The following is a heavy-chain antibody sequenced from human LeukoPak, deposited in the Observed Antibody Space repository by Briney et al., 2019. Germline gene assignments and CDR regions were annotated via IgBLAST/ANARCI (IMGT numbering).Heavy chain of an antibody. V-gene: IGHV3-23*01. Sequence: GGSLRLSCAASGFTFSSYAMSWVRQAPGKGLEWVSAISGGGGSTYYADSVKGRFTISRDNSKNTLYLQMNSLRAEDTAVYYCAKDPRFLEWLLPYFDYGGQGTLVTVSS. J-gene: IGHJ4*02. D-gene: IGHD3-3*01. CDR1: GFTFSSYA. CDR3: AKDPRFLEWLLPYFDY. CDR2: ISGGGGST.